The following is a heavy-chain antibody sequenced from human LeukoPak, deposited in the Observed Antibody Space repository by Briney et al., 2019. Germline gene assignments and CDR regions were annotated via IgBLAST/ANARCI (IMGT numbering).Heavy chain of an antibody. V-gene: IGHV3-64*04. Sequence: GGSLRLSCAASGFTFSSYAMHWVRQAPGKGLEYVSAISSNGGSTYYADSVKGRFTISRDNSKNTLYLQMNSLRAEDTAVYYCAREPSYGSGSYYYYGMDVRGQGTTVTVSS. CDR1: GFTFSSYA. J-gene: IGHJ6*02. CDR2: ISSNGGST. D-gene: IGHD3-10*01. CDR3: AREPSYGSGSYYYYGMDV.